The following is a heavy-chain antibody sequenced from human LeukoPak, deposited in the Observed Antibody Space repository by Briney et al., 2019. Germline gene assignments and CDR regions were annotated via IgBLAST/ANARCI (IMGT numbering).Heavy chain of an antibody. Sequence: PGGSLRLSCAASGFTFSSYAMHWVRQAPGKGLEWVAVISYDGSNKYYADSVKGRFTISRDNSKNTLYLQMNSLRAEDTAVYYCARGPTVVTGHFDYWGQGTLVTVSS. CDR1: GFTFSSYA. V-gene: IGHV3-30-3*01. D-gene: IGHD4-23*01. CDR3: ARGPTVVTGHFDY. CDR2: ISYDGSNK. J-gene: IGHJ4*02.